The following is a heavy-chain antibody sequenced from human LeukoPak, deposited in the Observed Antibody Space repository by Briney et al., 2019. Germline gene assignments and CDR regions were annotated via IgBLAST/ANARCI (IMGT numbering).Heavy chain of an antibody. D-gene: IGHD3-22*01. Sequence: ASVKVSCKASGYTFTSYGISWVRQAPGQGLEWMGWISAYNGNTNYAQKLQGRVTMTTDTSTSTAYMELSSLRSEDTAVYYCARDDYYDSSGYSPYNWFDPWGQGTLVTVSS. V-gene: IGHV1-18*01. CDR2: ISAYNGNT. CDR1: GYTFTSYG. J-gene: IGHJ5*02. CDR3: ARDDYYDSSGYSPYNWFDP.